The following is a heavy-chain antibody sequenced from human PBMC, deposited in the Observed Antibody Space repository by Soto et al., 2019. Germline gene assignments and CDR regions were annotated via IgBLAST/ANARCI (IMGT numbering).Heavy chain of an antibody. D-gene: IGHD2-15*01. CDR1: GDSVNGPSYV. J-gene: IGHJ4*02. Sequence: QVQLQESGPGLVKPSETLTLTCTVSGDSVNGPSYVCAWIRQSPGKALEWIGHLRYSGTTDYHPSLKSRVTISLDTARNHFSLNLASVTSADSAVYYCARTDHSGGWAAWFWGQGTLVTVSA. V-gene: IGHV4-61*03. CDR3: ARTDHSGGWAAWF. CDR2: LRYSGTT.